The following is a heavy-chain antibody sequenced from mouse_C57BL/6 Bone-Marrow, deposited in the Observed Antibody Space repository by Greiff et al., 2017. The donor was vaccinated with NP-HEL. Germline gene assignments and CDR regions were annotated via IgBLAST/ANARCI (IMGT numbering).Heavy chain of an antibody. D-gene: IGHD4-1*01. J-gene: IGHJ1*03. Sequence: EVQGVESGGGLVQSGRSLRLSCATSGFTFSDFYMEWVRQAPGKGLEWIAASRNKANDYTTEYSASVKGRFIVSRDTSQSILYLQMNALRAEDTAIYYCARDGLDWYFDVWGTGTTVTVSS. CDR1: GFTFSDFY. CDR2: SRNKANDYTT. CDR3: ARDGLDWYFDV. V-gene: IGHV7-1*01.